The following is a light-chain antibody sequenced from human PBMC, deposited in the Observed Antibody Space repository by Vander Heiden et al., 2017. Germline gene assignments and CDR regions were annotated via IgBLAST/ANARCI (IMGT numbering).Light chain of an antibody. CDR1: QLGKKY. Sequence: SYDLTQPPSVSVSPGQTATSTCSGHQLGKKYTSCYQPKPGQSPLLVIYQDNKRPSGIPERFSASSSGNTATLTVSETQPLDAADYFCQAWDSNTAVFGGGTKLTVL. J-gene: IGLJ2*01. CDR2: QDN. V-gene: IGLV3-1*01. CDR3: QAWDSNTAV.